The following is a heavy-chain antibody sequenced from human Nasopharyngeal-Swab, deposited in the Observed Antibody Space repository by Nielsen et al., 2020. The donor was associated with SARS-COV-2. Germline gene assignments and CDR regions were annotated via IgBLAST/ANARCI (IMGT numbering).Heavy chain of an antibody. Sequence: ASVKASCKASGYTFTSYYMHWVRQAPGQGLEWMGIINPSGGSTSYAQKFQGRVTMTRDTSTSTVYMELSSLRSEDTAVYYCARARYSGSSYDAFDIWGQGTMVTVSS. D-gene: IGHD1-26*01. J-gene: IGHJ3*02. CDR3: ARARYSGSSYDAFDI. CDR2: INPSGGST. CDR1: GYTFTSYY. V-gene: IGHV1-46*01.